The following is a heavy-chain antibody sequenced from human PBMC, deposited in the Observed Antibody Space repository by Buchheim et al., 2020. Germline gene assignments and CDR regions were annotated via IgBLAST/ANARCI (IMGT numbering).Heavy chain of an antibody. D-gene: IGHD2-2*01. CDR1: GFTFSSYG. Sequence: QVQLVESGGGVVQPGRSLRLSCAASGFTFSSYGMHWVRQAPGKGLEWVAVISYDGSNKYYADSVKGRFTISRDNSKTTLYLQMNSLRAEDTAVYYCAKAFKEVVPAAMTTYYGMDVWGQGTT. CDR2: ISYDGSNK. V-gene: IGHV3-30*18. CDR3: AKAFKEVVPAAMTTYYGMDV. J-gene: IGHJ6*02.